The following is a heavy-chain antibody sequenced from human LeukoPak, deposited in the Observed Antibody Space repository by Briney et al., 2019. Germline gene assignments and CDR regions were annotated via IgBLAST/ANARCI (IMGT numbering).Heavy chain of an antibody. CDR3: ARDREEYYDFWSGKVFDY. V-gene: IGHV1-69*13. CDR1: GGTFSSYA. J-gene: IGHJ4*02. D-gene: IGHD3-3*01. Sequence: ASVKVSCKASGGTFSSYAISWVRQAPGQGLEWMGGIIPIFGTANSAQKFQGRVTITADESTSTAYMELSSLRSEDTAVYYCARDREEYYDFWSGKVFDYWGQGTLVTVSS. CDR2: IIPIFGTA.